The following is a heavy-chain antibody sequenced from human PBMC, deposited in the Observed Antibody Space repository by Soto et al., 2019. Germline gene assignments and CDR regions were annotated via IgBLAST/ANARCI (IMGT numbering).Heavy chain of an antibody. CDR1: GGSVSSNDYF. V-gene: IGHV4-39*01. CDR2: IFHSGST. J-gene: IGHJ4*02. CDR3: ARIAQYGSGSYYYPREFDY. Sequence: SETLSLTCTVSGGSVSSNDYFWGWIRQPPGKGLEWIGSIFHSGSTYYNPSLKSRVIMSVDTSKTQFSLKLNSVTASATAVYYCARIAQYGSGSYYYPREFDYWGQGTLVTVSS. D-gene: IGHD3-10*01.